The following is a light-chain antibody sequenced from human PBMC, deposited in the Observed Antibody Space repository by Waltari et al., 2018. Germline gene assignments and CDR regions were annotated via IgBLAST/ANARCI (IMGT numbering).Light chain of an antibody. Sequence: QSALTQPASVSASPGQSITLSCTGTSSAVGGDTYVSWYQQHPGKAPKLMIYDVSNRPSGVSNRFSGSKSGNTASLTISGLQAEDEADYYCSSYTSSSTRVFGGGTKLTVL. J-gene: IGLJ3*02. CDR3: SSYTSSSTRV. V-gene: IGLV2-14*03. CDR1: SSAVGGDTY. CDR2: DVS.